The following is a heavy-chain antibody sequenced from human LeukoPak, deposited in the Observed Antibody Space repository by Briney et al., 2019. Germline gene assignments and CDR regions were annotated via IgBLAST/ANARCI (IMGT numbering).Heavy chain of an antibody. CDR3: ARDVRPAVGAPPDLVDY. V-gene: IGHV1-69*13. CDR2: IIPIFGTA. Sequence: APVKVSCKASGGTFSSYAISWVRQAPGQGLEWMGGIIPIFGTANYAQKFQGRVTITADESTSTAYMELSSLRSEDTAVYYCARDVRPAVGAPPDLVDYWGQGTLVTVSS. J-gene: IGHJ4*02. D-gene: IGHD1-26*01. CDR1: GGTFSSYA.